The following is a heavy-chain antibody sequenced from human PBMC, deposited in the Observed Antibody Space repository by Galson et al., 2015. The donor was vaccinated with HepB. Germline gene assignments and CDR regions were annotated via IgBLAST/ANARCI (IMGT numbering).Heavy chain of an antibody. Sequence: SLRLSCAASGFTFRNYWMSWVRQAPGKGLEWVANIKQDGSAKYYVDSVKGRFTISRDNAKNSLYLQMNSLRAEDTAVYYCAHFPRGDCSSTSCYPGWGQGTLVTVSS. J-gene: IGHJ4*02. V-gene: IGHV3-7*01. CDR3: AHFPRGDCSSTSCYPG. CDR1: GFTFRNYW. CDR2: IKQDGSAK. D-gene: IGHD2-2*01.